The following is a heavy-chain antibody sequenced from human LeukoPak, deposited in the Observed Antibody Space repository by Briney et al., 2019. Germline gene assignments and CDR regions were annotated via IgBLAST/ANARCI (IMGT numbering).Heavy chain of an antibody. D-gene: IGHD6-19*01. CDR1: GFTFSSYA. CDR2: ISGSGGST. J-gene: IGHJ4*02. V-gene: IGHV3-23*01. CDR3: AKGTRFSYSSGPTLRD. Sequence: GGSLRLSCAASGFTFSSYAMSWVRQAPGKGLEWVSAISGSGGSTYYADSVKGRFTISRDNSKNTLYLQMNSLRAEDTAVYYCAKGTRFSYSSGPTLRDWGQGTLVTVSS.